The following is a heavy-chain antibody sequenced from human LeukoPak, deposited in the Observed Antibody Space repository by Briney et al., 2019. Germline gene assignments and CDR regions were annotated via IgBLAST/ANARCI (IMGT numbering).Heavy chain of an antibody. V-gene: IGHV4-39*07. CDR1: GGSISSRSYY. J-gene: IGHJ3*02. CDR2: IYYSGST. Sequence: TSETLSLTCTVSGGSISSRSYYWGWIRQPPGKGLEWIGNIYYSGSTYYHPSLKSRVTISVDTSKNQFSLKLSSVTAADTAVYYCARQYYDILTGYYPPDAFDIWGQGTMVTVSS. CDR3: ARQYYDILTGYYPPDAFDI. D-gene: IGHD3-9*01.